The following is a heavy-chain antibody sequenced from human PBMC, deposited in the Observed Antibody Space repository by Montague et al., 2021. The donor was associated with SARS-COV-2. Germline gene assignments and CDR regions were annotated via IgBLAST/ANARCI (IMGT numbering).Heavy chain of an antibody. V-gene: IGHV2-70*11. CDR3: ARTHYDILTGSLNWFDS. J-gene: IGHJ5*01. Sequence: PALVKPTQTLTLTCTFSGFSLSTSGMCVSWIRQPPGKALEWLARIDWDDDKYYSTSLKTRLTISKDTSKNQVVLTMTNMDPVDTATYYCARTHYDILTGSLNWFDSWGQGTLVTVSS. CDR1: GFSLSTSGMC. D-gene: IGHD3-9*01. CDR2: IDWDDDK.